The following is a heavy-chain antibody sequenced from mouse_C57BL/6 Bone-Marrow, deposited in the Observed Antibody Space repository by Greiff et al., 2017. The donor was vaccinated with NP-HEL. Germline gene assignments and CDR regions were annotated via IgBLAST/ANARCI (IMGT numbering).Heavy chain of an antibody. V-gene: IGHV1-78*01. Sequence: QVQLQQSDEEVVKPGASVKISCKVSGYTFTDHTIHWMKQRPEQGLEWIGYIYPRDGSTKYNEKFKGKATLTADKSSSTAYMQLNSLTSEDSAVYFCARGYDYDGRALFAYWGQGTLVTVSA. CDR2: IYPRDGST. D-gene: IGHD2-4*01. CDR1: GYTFTDHT. CDR3: ARGYDYDGRALFAY. J-gene: IGHJ3*01.